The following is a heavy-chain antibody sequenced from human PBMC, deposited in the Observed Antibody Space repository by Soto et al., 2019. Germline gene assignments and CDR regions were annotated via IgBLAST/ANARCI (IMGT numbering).Heavy chain of an antibody. V-gene: IGHV3-30-3*01. CDR3: GRVDDFGNSMYYLDY. J-gene: IGHJ4*01. CDR2: ISSDALTI. CDR1: GFILSRYS. Sequence: PGGSLTLSCSPSGFILSRYSINWVREVPGWGLEWQAIISSDALTISYANSVKGRFTISRDNSRNTLYLHMNNLRGDDTAVYFCGRVDDFGNSMYYLDYWGPGVLVTVSS. D-gene: IGHD1-7*01.